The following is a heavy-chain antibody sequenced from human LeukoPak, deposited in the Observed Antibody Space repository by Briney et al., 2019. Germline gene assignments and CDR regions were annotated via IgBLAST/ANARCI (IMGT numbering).Heavy chain of an antibody. J-gene: IGHJ6*03. Sequence: GGSLRLSCAASGITFSSYAMSWVHQAPGKGLEWVSAISGSGGSTNYADSVKGRFTISRDNSKNTLYLQMNSLRAEDTAVYYCAKGGRVGGGITMIRGVRNFYYYMDVWGKGTTVTISS. V-gene: IGHV3-23*01. CDR3: AKGGRVGGGITMIRGVRNFYYYMDV. CDR1: GITFSSYA. D-gene: IGHD3-10*01. CDR2: ISGSGGST.